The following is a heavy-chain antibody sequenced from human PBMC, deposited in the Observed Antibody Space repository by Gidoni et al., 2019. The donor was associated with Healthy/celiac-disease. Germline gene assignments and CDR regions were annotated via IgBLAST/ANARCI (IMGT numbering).Heavy chain of an antibody. D-gene: IGHD3-22*01. V-gene: IGHV5-10-1*03. CDR2: IDPSDSYT. Sequence: EVQLVQSGAEVKQPGESLRISCKGSGYSFTSYWISWVRQMPGKGLEWMGRIDPSDSYTNYSPSFQGHVTISADKSISTAYLQWSSLKASDTAMYYCARLYYDSSGYYYFDYWGQGTLVTVSS. J-gene: IGHJ4*02. CDR1: GYSFTSYW. CDR3: ARLYYDSSGYYYFDY.